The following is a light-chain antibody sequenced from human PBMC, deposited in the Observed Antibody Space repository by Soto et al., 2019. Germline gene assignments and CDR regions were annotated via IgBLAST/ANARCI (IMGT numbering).Light chain of an antibody. CDR1: QRLSGY. CDR3: QQSYSAPSIT. CDR2: AAS. Sequence: DIQMTQSPSSLSASVGDTVTITCRASQRLSGYLNWYQQKPGKAPKLLIYAASSLQSGVPSRFSGSGSGTDFTLTVTSRQPEDFATYYCQQSYSAPSITFGQGTRLEIK. V-gene: IGKV1-39*01. J-gene: IGKJ5*01.